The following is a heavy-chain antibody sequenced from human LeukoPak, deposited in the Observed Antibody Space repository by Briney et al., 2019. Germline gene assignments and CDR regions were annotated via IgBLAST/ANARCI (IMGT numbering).Heavy chain of an antibody. Sequence: PSETLSLTCAVYGGSFSGYYWSWIRQPPGKGLEWVGEINHSGSTNYNPSLKSRVTILVDTSKNQFSLKLSSVTAADTAVYYCARGHSPVTTKVSYFQHWGQGTLVTVSS. CDR2: INHSGST. D-gene: IGHD4-17*01. CDR3: ARGHSPVTTKVSYFQH. V-gene: IGHV4-34*01. J-gene: IGHJ1*01. CDR1: GGSFSGYY.